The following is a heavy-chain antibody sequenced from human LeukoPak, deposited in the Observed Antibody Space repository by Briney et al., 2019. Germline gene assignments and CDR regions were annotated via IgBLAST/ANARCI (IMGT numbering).Heavy chain of an antibody. Sequence: SETLSLTCAVYGGSFSGYYWSWIRQPPGKGLEWIGEINHSGSTNYNPSLKSRVTISVDTSKNQFSQKLSSVTAADTAVYYCARGPRITIFGVPYYYYGMDVWGQGTTVTVSS. CDR3: ARGPRITIFGVPYYYYGMDV. D-gene: IGHD3-3*01. CDR2: INHSGST. J-gene: IGHJ6*02. CDR1: GGSFSGYY. V-gene: IGHV4-34*01.